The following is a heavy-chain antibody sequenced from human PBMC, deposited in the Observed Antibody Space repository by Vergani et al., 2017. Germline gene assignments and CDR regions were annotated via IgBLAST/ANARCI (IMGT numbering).Heavy chain of an antibody. CDR3: ARVYYYDSSGYYPIYYFDY. CDR2: ISGSGGST. D-gene: IGHD3-22*01. Sequence: EVQLLESGGGLVQPGGSLRLSCAASGFTFSSYAMSWVRQAPGKGLEWVSAISGSGGSTYYADSVKGRFTISRDNSKNTLYLQMNSLRAEDTAVYYCARVYYYDSSGYYPIYYFDYWGQGTLVTVSS. V-gene: IGHV3-23*01. J-gene: IGHJ4*02. CDR1: GFTFSSYA.